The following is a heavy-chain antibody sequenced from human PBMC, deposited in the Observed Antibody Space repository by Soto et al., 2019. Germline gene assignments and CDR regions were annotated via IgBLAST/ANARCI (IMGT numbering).Heavy chain of an antibody. CDR2: IIPFFDTT. J-gene: IGHJ4*02. Sequence: KRIEWMGGIIPFFDTTNYAQKFQGRVTMTTDKSISTAYMELSSLRSEDTAVYYCARGGVFFFAAPTNPFDYWGQGTLVTVSS. V-gene: IGHV1-69*05. D-gene: IGHD3-10*01. CDR3: ARGGVFFFAAPTNPFDY.